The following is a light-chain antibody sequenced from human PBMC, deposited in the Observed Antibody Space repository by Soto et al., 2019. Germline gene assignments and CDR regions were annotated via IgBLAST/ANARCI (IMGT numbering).Light chain of an antibody. V-gene: IGKV1-33*01. Sequence: DIQMTQSPSSLSASVGDRVTITCQASQDISNYLNWYQQKPGKAPKLLIYDASNLETGVPSRFSGSGPGTDFTFTISSLQPEDIATYYCQQYDNLPRTFGGGTKVDIK. J-gene: IGKJ4*01. CDR1: QDISNY. CDR2: DAS. CDR3: QQYDNLPRT.